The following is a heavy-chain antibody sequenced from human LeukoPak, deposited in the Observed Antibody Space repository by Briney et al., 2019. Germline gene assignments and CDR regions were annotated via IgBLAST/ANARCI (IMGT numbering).Heavy chain of an antibody. D-gene: IGHD3-22*01. CDR1: GGFISSYY. V-gene: IGHV4-39*01. Sequence: SETLSLTCTVSGGFISSYYWGWIRQPPGKGLEWIGVISYSGGTSYNPSLKSRVTISVDTSKSHFSLRLSSVTAADTAIYYCARLDKGINAAHFDYWGQGTLVTVSS. J-gene: IGHJ4*02. CDR3: ARLDKGINAAHFDY. CDR2: ISYSGGT.